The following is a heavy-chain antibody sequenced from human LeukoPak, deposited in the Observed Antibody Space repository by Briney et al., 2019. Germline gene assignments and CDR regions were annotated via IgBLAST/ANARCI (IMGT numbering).Heavy chain of an antibody. J-gene: IGHJ2*01. V-gene: IGHV3-11*01. D-gene: IGHD5-24*01. CDR2: ISEGGGTI. CDR3: ARRDGNL. Sequence: GGSLRLSCAASGFTFSDNYMTWIRQAPGKGLEWVSYISEGGGTIYYADSVKGRFAVSRDNAKNSMWLQMNSLRVEDTAVYYCARRDGNLWGRGTLVTVSS. CDR1: GFTFSDNY.